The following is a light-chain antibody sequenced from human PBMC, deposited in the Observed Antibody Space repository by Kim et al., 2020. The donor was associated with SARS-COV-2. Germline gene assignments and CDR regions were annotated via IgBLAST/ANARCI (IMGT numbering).Light chain of an antibody. V-gene: IGLV3-19*01. CDR1: SLRSYY. CDR2: GRN. Sequence: SSELTQDPAVSVALVQTVRITCQGDSLRSYYATWYQQQPRQAPLLVIFGRNNRPSGIPDRFSGSTSGNTASLTISGAQAEDEADFYCQSRDSGGNVVFGGGTKLTVL. J-gene: IGLJ2*01. CDR3: QSRDSGGNVV.